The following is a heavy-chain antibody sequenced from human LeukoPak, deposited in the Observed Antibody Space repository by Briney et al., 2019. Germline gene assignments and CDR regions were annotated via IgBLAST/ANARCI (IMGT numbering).Heavy chain of an antibody. V-gene: IGHV3-48*02. D-gene: IGHD4-17*01. J-gene: IGHJ4*02. CDR1: GFTFSAYT. CDR3: ARGETAVTSSLNY. Sequence: GGSLRLSCAASGFTFSAYTMNWVRQAPGKGLEWVSYISFSSSTVYYADSVKGRFTVSRDNAKNSLYLQMNSLRDDDTAVYYCARGETAVTSSLNYWGQGTLVTVSS. CDR2: ISFSSSTV.